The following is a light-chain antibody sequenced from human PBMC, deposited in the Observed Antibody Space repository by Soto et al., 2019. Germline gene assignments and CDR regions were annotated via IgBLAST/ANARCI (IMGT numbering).Light chain of an antibody. CDR2: GAS. CDR3: QQYNNWPPP. CDR1: QSVSSN. J-gene: IGKJ1*01. V-gene: IGKV3-15*01. Sequence: EIVVTQSPATLSVSPGERATLSCRASQSVSSNLAWYQQKPGQAPRLLIYGASTRATGIPARFSGSGSGTEFTLTISSLLSEDFAVYYCQQYNNWPPPFGQGTKVEVK.